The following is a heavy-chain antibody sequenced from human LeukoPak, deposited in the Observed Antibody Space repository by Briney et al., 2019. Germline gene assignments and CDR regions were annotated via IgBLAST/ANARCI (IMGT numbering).Heavy chain of an antibody. CDR3: ARQQWLRHFDY. CDR1: GGSISSSSYY. V-gene: IGHV4-39*01. Sequence: PSETLSLTCTVSGGSISSSSYYWGWIRQPPGKGLEWIGSIYYSGSTYYNPSLKSRVTISVDTSKNRFSPKLSSVTAADTAVYYCARQQWLRHFDYWGQGTLVTVSS. J-gene: IGHJ4*02. D-gene: IGHD5-12*01. CDR2: IYYSGST.